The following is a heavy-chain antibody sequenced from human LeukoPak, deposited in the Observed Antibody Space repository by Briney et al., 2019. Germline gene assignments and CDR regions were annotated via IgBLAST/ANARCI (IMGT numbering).Heavy chain of an antibody. CDR2: IKQDGSEK. CDR1: GFTFSSYS. J-gene: IGHJ6*03. V-gene: IGHV3-7*01. D-gene: IGHD2-2*01. CDR3: ARSKKIIYCSSTSCYEGHYYYYYMDV. Sequence: GGSLRLSCAASGFTFSSYSMNWVRQAPGKGLEWVANIKQDGSEKYYVDSVKGRFTISRDNAKNSLYLQMNSLRAEDTAVYYCARSKKIIYCSSTSCYEGHYYYYYMDVWGKGTTVTVSS.